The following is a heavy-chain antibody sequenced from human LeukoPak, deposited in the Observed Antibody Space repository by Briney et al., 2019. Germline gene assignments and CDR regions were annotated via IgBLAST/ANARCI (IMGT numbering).Heavy chain of an antibody. CDR1: GGSISSYY. Sequence: SETLSLTCTVSGGSISSYYWSWIRQPAGKGLEWIGRIYPSGSTNYNPSLKSRVTMSVDTSKSQFSLKLSSVTAADTAVYYCATYSGTLEYYFAYWGQGTLVTVSS. D-gene: IGHD1-26*01. CDR3: ATYSGTLEYYFAY. V-gene: IGHV4-4*07. CDR2: IYPSGST. J-gene: IGHJ4*02.